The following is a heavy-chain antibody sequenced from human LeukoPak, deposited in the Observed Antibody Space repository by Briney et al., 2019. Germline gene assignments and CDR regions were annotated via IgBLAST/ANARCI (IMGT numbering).Heavy chain of an antibody. CDR1: GYTFTSYG. D-gene: IGHD3/OR15-3a*01. J-gene: IGHJ6*02. Sequence: ASVKVSCKASGYTFTSYGISWVRQAPGQGLEWMGWISAYNSNTNYAQKLQGRVTMTTDTSTSTAYMELRSLRSDDTAVYYCARRDWRRYYYGMDVWGQGTTVTVSS. CDR2: ISAYNSNT. V-gene: IGHV1-18*01. CDR3: ARRDWRRYYYGMDV.